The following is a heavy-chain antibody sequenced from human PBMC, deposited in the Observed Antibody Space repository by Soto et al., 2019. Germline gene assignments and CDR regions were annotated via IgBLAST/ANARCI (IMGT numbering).Heavy chain of an antibody. D-gene: IGHD6-6*01. CDR1: GDSVSSNSAA. Sequence: PSQTLSLTCAISGDSVSSNSAAWNWIRQSPSRGLEWLGRTYYRSKWYNDYAVSVESRITINPDTSKNQFSLQLNSVTPEDTAVYYCARARYSSSSPRYYYGMDVWGQGTTVTVSS. V-gene: IGHV6-1*01. CDR3: ARARYSSSSPRYYYGMDV. CDR2: TYYRSKWYN. J-gene: IGHJ6*02.